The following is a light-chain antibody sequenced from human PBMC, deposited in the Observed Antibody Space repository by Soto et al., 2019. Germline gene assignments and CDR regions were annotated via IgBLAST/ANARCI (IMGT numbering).Light chain of an antibody. Sequence: QSVLTQPASVSGSPGQSITISCTGTSSDVGSYNLVSWYQQHPGKAPKLMIYEVSKRPSGVSNRFSGSKSGNTASLTISGRQAEDEADYYCCSCAGSSTSGVFGTGTKLTGL. CDR2: EVS. CDR1: SSDVGSYNL. V-gene: IGLV2-23*02. CDR3: CSCAGSSTSGV. J-gene: IGLJ1*01.